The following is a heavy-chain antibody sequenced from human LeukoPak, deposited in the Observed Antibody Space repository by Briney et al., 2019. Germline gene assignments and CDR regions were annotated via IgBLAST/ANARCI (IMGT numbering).Heavy chain of an antibody. V-gene: IGHV3-72*01. D-gene: IGHD2-2*01. J-gene: IGHJ4*02. CDR3: ARAETSSTSFVIFDY. CDR2: TRNKANSYTT. Sequence: GGSLRLSCAVSGFTFSDHYMDCVRQAPGKGLEWVGRTRNKANSYTTEYAASVKGRFTISRDDSKNLLYLQMHSLKAEDTAVYYCARAETSSTSFVIFDYWGQGTLVTVSS. CDR1: GFTFSDHY.